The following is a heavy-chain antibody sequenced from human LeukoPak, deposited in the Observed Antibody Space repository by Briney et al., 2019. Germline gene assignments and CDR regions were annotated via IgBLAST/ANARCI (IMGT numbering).Heavy chain of an antibody. CDR2: IYDSGST. V-gene: IGHV4-59*01. CDR3: ARGIRYGNDY. D-gene: IGHD6-13*01. J-gene: IGHJ4*02. Sequence: SETLSLTCNVSRGSIYNYYWTWVRQPPGKGLEWIGYIYDSGSTNYNPSLKSRVTISVDTSKNQFSLSFTSVTAADTAVYYCARGIRYGNDYWGQGTPVTVSS. CDR1: RGSIYNYY.